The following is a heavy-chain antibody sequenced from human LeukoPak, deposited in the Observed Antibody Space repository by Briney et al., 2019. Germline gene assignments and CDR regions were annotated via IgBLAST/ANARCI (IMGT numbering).Heavy chain of an antibody. J-gene: IGHJ4*02. CDR2: ISYDGSNK. CDR1: GFTFSTYA. Sequence: PGRSLRLSCAASGFTFSTYAMHWVRQAPGKGLEWVAVISYDGSNKYYADSVKGRFTISRDNSKNTLYLQMNSLRAEDTAVYYCAKDDRPGRIAVAGTGDYWGQGTLVTVSS. CDR3: AKDDRPGRIAVAGTGDY. D-gene: IGHD6-19*01. V-gene: IGHV3-30-3*01.